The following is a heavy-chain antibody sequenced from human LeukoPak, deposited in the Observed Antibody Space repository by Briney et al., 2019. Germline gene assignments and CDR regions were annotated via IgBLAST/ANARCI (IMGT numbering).Heavy chain of an antibody. CDR1: GGSISSYY. V-gene: IGHV4-59*01. Sequence: SETLSLTCTVSGGSISSYYWSWIRQPPGKGLEWIGNIYYSGSTNYNPSLKSRVTISVGTSKNQFSLKLSSVTAADTAVYYCARDYYGSGSYPYYYGMDVWGQGTTVTVSS. J-gene: IGHJ6*02. CDR3: ARDYYGSGSYPYYYGMDV. D-gene: IGHD3-10*01. CDR2: IYYSGST.